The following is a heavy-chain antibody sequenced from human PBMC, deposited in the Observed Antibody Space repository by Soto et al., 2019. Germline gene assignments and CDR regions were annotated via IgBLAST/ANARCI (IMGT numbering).Heavy chain of an antibody. V-gene: IGHV3-30*18. CDR3: AKGTEYSSSFFDY. Sequence: GGSLRLSCAVSGFTFSSYSMHWVRQDPDMGLEWVAVISYDGSNKYYADSVKGRFTISRDNSKNTLYLQMNSLRAEDTAVYYCAKGTEYSSSFFDYWGQGTLVTVSS. CDR1: GFTFSSYS. D-gene: IGHD6-6*01. J-gene: IGHJ4*02. CDR2: ISYDGSNK.